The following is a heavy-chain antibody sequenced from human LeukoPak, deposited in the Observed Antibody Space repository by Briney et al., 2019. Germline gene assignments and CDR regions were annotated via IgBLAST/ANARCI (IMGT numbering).Heavy chain of an antibody. D-gene: IGHD2-21*02. CDR2: IYYSGST. J-gene: IGHJ4*02. CDR3: ARSYCGGDCYPDY. CDR1: GGSISSSSYY. Sequence: SETLSLTCTVSGGSISSSSYYWGWIRQPPGKGLEWIGSIYYSGSTYYNPSLKSRVTISVDTSKNQFSLKLGSVTAADTAVYYCARSYCGGDCYPDYWGQGTLVTVSS. V-gene: IGHV4-39*01.